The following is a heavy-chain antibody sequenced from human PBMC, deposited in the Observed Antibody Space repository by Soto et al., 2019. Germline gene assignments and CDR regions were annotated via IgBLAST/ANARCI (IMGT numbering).Heavy chain of an antibody. V-gene: IGHV3-21*01. CDR2: ISSSSSYI. CDR3: ARGGGEYYDFWSGYYRIDAFDI. D-gene: IGHD3-3*01. J-gene: IGHJ3*02. CDR1: GFTLSSYS. Sequence: GGSLRLSCAASGFTLSSYSMNWVRQAPGKGLEWVSSISSSSSYIYYADSVKGRFTISRDNAKNSLYLQMNSLRAEDTAVYYCARGGGEYYDFWSGYYRIDAFDIWGQGTMVTVSS.